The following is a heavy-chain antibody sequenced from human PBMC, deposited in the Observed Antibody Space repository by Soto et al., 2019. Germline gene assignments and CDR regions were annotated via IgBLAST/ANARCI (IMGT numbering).Heavy chain of an antibody. CDR3: ATEGNCSGGSCYFGYTMDV. D-gene: IGHD2-15*01. CDR1: GFTFSDYY. Sequence: QVQLVQSGGGLVKPGGSLRLSCAASGFTFSDYYMRWIRQAPGKGLEWVSFIRSSSSYATYADSVKGRFTISRDNAKNSLYLQMNSLRVDDTAVYYCATEGNCSGGSCYFGYTMDVWGQGTTVTVSS. J-gene: IGHJ6*02. V-gene: IGHV3-11*05. CDR2: IRSSSSYA.